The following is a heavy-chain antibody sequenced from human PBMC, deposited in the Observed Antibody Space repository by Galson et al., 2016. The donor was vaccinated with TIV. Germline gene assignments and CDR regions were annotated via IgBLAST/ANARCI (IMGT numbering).Heavy chain of an antibody. CDR3: ARALQDWWGSPDWFDP. J-gene: IGHJ5*02. V-gene: IGHV1-69*04. Sequence: SVKVSCKASGGTFSNYAVSWVRQAPGQGLEWMGRIIPILGLTNYPQKFQGRVTITADESTTTAYMELSSLRSEDTAVYYCARALQDWWGSPDWFDPWGRGTLVTVSP. D-gene: IGHD2-21*01. CDR2: IIPILGLT. CDR1: GGTFSNYA.